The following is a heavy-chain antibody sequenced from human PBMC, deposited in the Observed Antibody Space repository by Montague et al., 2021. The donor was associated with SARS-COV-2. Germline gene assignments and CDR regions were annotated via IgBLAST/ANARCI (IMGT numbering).Heavy chain of an antibody. J-gene: IGHJ3*02. CDR3: VREKAGGLRNFFDI. V-gene: IGHV4-38-2*02. CDR1: GFSIGSGYY. D-gene: IGHD5-24*01. Sequence: SETLSLTCTVSGFSIGSGYYCCWIRQPPGKGLELIGSISHSGTTYYNPSLQRLLTMSIDTSTNQFSLRLTSVTAADTAVFFCVREKAGGLRNFFDIWGQGTTVTVSS. CDR2: ISHSGTT.